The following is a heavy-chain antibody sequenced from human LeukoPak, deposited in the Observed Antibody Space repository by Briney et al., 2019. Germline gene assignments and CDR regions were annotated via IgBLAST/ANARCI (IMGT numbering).Heavy chain of an antibody. CDR1: GGSISSYY. J-gene: IGHJ6*03. Sequence: SETLSLTCTVSGGSISSYYWSWIRQPPGKGLEWIGYIYYSGNTYYNPSLESRLTISLDTSTNQFSLKLGSVTAADTAVYYCATTGYYYYVDVWGKGTTVTVSS. V-gene: IGHV4-59*06. CDR3: ATTGYYYYVDV. D-gene: IGHD2-8*02. CDR2: IYYSGNT.